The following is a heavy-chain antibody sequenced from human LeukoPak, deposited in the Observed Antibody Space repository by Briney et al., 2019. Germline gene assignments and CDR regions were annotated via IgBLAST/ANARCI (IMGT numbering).Heavy chain of an antibody. J-gene: IGHJ6*02. Sequence: SETLSLTCTVSGGSISSYYGSWIRQPPGQGLELIGYIYYSGSTNYNPSLKSRVTISVDTSKNQSSQKLSSVTAADTAVYYSARHTPTTVVSKYYYYGMDVWGQGTTVTVSS. CDR2: IYYSGST. V-gene: IGHV4-59*08. CDR3: ARHTPTTVVSKYYYYGMDV. CDR1: GGSISSYY. D-gene: IGHD4-23*01.